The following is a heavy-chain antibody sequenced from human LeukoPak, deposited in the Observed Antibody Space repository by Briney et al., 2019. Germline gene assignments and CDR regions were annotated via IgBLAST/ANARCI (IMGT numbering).Heavy chain of an antibody. CDR3: ARGSAFDY. CDR1: AWSFSGYY. J-gene: IGHJ4*02. Sequence: SETLSLTCSVYAWSFSGYYWSWIRQPPGKGRVWMGEINHSGSTNYNPSLKSRVTISVDTSKNQFSLKLSSVTAADTAVYYGARGSAFDYWGQGTLVTVSS. CDR2: INHSGST. V-gene: IGHV4-34*01.